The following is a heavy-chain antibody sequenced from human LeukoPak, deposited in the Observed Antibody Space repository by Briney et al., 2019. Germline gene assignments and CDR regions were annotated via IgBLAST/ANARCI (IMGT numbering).Heavy chain of an antibody. D-gene: IGHD2-15*01. CDR2: ISAYNGNT. Sequence: GASVKVSCKASGYTFTGYYIHWVRQAPGQGLEWMGWISAYNGNTNYAQKLQGRVTMTTDTSTSTAYMELRSLRSDDTAVYYCARVGCSGGSCSVIDYWGQGTLVTVSS. J-gene: IGHJ4*02. V-gene: IGHV1-18*04. CDR3: ARVGCSGGSCSVIDY. CDR1: GYTFTGYY.